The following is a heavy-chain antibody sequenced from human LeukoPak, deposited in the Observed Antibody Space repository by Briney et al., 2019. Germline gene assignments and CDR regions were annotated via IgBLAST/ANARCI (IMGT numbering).Heavy chain of an antibody. J-gene: IGHJ4*02. CDR3: AKDPYSGSYFDF. CDR2: ISYDGSNK. D-gene: IGHD1-26*01. Sequence: GRSLRLSCAASGFAFSSYAMHWVRQAPGKGLEWVAVISYDGSNKYYADSVKGRFTISRDNSKNTLYLQMNSLRAEDTAVYYCAKDPYSGSYFDFWGQGTQVTVSS. CDR1: GFAFSSYA. V-gene: IGHV3-30*07.